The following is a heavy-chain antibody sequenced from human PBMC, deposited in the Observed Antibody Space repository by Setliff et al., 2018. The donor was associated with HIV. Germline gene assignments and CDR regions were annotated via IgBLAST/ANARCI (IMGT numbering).Heavy chain of an antibody. J-gene: IGHJ4*02. Sequence: ASVKVSCKASGYTFTSYYMHWVRQAPGQGLEWMGWINPNNGGTNYAQKFQGRVTMTRDTSISTAYMELSRLRSDDTAVYYCAGSILTGYYTFGADYWGQGTLVTVSS. CDR2: INPNNGGT. CDR3: AGSILTGYYTFGADY. V-gene: IGHV1-2*02. CDR1: GYTFTSYY. D-gene: IGHD3-9*01.